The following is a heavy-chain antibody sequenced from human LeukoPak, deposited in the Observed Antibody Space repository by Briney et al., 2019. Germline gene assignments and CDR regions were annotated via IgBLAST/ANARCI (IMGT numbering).Heavy chain of an antibody. CDR2: IKSKTAGGTT. Sequence: GGSLRLSCAASGFTFSNAWMSWVRQAPGKGLEWVGHIKSKTAGGTTDYAEPVKGRFSISRDDSKDTLSLEMNSLKTEDTAVYYCATEYYGAYNYWGQGTLVTVSS. J-gene: IGHJ4*02. D-gene: IGHD4-17*01. CDR1: GFTFSNAW. CDR3: ATEYYGAYNY. V-gene: IGHV3-15*05.